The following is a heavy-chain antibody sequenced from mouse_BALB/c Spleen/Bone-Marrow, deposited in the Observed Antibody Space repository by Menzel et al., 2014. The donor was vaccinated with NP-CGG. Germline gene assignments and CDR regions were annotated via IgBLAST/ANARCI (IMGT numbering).Heavy chain of an antibody. CDR2: INPDSSTI. CDR1: GFDFSRYW. V-gene: IGHV4-1*02. Sequence: DVMLVESGGGLVQPGGSLKLPCAASGFDFSRYWMSWVRQAPGKGLEWIGEINPDSSTINYTPSLKDKFIISRDNAKNTLYLQMSKVRSEDTALYYCARQGYYGRSDYWGQGTTLTVSS. J-gene: IGHJ2*01. CDR3: ARQGYYGRSDY. D-gene: IGHD1-1*01.